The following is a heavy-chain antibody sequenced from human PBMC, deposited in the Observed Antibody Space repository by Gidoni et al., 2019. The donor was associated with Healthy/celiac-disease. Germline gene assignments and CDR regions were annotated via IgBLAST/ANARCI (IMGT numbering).Heavy chain of an antibody. CDR1: GGTFSSYA. J-gene: IGHJ5*02. D-gene: IGHD2-15*01. V-gene: IGHV1-69*12. Sequence: QVQLVQSGAEVKKPGSSVKVSCKASGGTFSSYAISWVRQAPGQGLEWMGGIIPIFGTANYAQKFQGRVTITADESTSTAYMELSSLRSEDTAVYYCARDDCSGGSCYSGRFDPWGQGTLVTVSS. CDR2: IIPIFGTA. CDR3: ARDDCSGGSCYSGRFDP.